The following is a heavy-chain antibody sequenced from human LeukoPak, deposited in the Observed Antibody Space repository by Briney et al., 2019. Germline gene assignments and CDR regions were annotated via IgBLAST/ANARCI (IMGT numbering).Heavy chain of an antibody. D-gene: IGHD6-25*01. V-gene: IGHV1-24*01. CDR3: ATATQARDGQRLNWFDP. CDR2: FDPEDGET. CDR1: GYTLTELS. Sequence: ASVKVSCKVSGYTLTELSMHWVRQAPGKGLEWMGGFDPEDGETIYAQKFQGRVTMTEDTSTDTAYMELSSLRSEDTAVYYCATATQARDGQRLNWFDPWGQGTLVTVSS. J-gene: IGHJ5*02.